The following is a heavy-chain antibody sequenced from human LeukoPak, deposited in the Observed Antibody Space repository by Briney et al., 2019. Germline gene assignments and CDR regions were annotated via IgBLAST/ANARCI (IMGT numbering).Heavy chain of an antibody. J-gene: IGHJ6*02. D-gene: IGHD6-13*01. Sequence: GRSPRLSCAASGFTFSSYGMHWVRQAPGKGLEWVAVISYDGSNKYYADSVKGRFTISRDNSKNTLYLQMNSLRAEDTAVYYCAKEAYSSSWYYYYGMDVWGQGTTVTVSS. CDR1: GFTFSSYG. CDR3: AKEAYSSSWYYYYGMDV. V-gene: IGHV3-30*18. CDR2: ISYDGSNK.